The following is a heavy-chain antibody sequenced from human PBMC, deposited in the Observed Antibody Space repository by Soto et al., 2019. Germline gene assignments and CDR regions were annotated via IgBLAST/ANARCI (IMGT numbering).Heavy chain of an antibody. CDR1: GDSVSSNGAC. Sequence: SQTLSLPCVISGDSVSSNGACWNWIRQSPSRGLQWMGRIYYRSKWFHDYAASVESRMAINPDTSRNQFSLQLNYVTPEDTAVYYCASVHCIAGTCLDGLDFWGQGTTVTVSS. V-gene: IGHV6-1*01. D-gene: IGHD2-15*01. J-gene: IGHJ6*02. CDR3: ASVHCIAGTCLDGLDF. CDR2: IYYRSKWFH.